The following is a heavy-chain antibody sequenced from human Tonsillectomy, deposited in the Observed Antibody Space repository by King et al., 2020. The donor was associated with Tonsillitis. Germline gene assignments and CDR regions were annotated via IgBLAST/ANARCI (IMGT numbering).Heavy chain of an antibody. J-gene: IGHJ4*02. D-gene: IGHD3-16*01. Sequence: QLQESGPGLVKPSETLSLTCTVSGGSISSSSYYWGWIRQPPGKGLEWIGSIYYSGSTYYNPSLKSRVTISVDTSKNQFSLKLSSVTAADTAVYYCARQGERWGPSRVFDYWGQGTLVTVSS. CDR2: IYYSGST. V-gene: IGHV4-39*01. CDR1: GGSISSSSYY. CDR3: ARQGERWGPSRVFDY.